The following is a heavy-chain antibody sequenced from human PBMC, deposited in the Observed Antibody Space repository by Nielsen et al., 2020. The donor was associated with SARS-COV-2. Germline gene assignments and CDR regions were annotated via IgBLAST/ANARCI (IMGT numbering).Heavy chain of an antibody. J-gene: IGHJ6*02. D-gene: IGHD3-10*01. CDR1: GFTFDDYG. V-gene: IGHV3-20*04. CDR3: ARGDYYGSGSYSYYYGMDV. CDR2: INWNGGST. Sequence: GESLKISCAASGFTFDDYGMSWVRQAPGKGLEWVSGINWNGGSTGYADSVKGRFTISRDNSKNTLYLQMNSLRAEDTAVYYCARGDYYGSGSYSYYYGMDVWGQGTTVTVSS.